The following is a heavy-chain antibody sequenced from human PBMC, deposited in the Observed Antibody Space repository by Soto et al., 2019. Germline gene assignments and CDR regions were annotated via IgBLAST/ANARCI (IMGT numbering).Heavy chain of an antibody. V-gene: IGHV3-74*01. CDR1: GFTFIKHY. Sequence: EVQLVESGGGLVQRGGSLRLSCAASGFTFIKHYMHWFRQAPGKGLVWVSRINPDGSDTAYADSVKGRFTFSRDNAKNTLYLQMNSLRVEDTAVYFCVRDSFFNYYYGMDVWGQGTTVTVSS. CDR2: INPDGSDT. J-gene: IGHJ6*02. CDR3: VRDSFFNYYYGMDV. D-gene: IGHD3-10*01.